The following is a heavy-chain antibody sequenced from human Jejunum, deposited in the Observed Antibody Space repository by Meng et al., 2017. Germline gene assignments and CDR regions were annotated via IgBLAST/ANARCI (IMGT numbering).Heavy chain of an antibody. CDR2: TVPVLGTT. CDR3: SRDGGTGVEGYYFDG. Sequence: QVQPVQSGAEEKKPGPSVKVSCKASGGTLSTYTIHRVRQAPGQGREWMGKTVPVLGTTDYAQKFQGRITITADKSTTTAYMELSSLTSEDTAVYYCSRDGGTGVEGYYFDGWGQGTLVTVSS. D-gene: IGHD1-1*01. J-gene: IGHJ4*02. CDR1: GGTLSTYT. V-gene: IGHV1-69*08.